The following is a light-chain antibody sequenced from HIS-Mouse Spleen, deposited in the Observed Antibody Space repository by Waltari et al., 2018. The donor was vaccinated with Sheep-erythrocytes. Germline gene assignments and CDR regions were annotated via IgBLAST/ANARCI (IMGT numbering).Light chain of an antibody. CDR1: KLGDKY. CDR3: QAWDSSIVV. Sequence: SSELTQPPSVSVSPGQTASITCPGDKLGDKYACWYQQKPGQSPVLVIYQDTKRHSGIPERFSGSNSGNTATLTISGTQAMDEADYYCQAWDSSIVVFGGGTKLTVL. J-gene: IGLJ2*01. CDR2: QDT. V-gene: IGLV3-1*01.